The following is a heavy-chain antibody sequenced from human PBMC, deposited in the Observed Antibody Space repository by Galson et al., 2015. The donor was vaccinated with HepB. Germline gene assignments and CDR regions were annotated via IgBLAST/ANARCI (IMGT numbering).Heavy chain of an antibody. Sequence: SLRLSCAASGFTFSSYVMTWVRQPPGKGLEWVSSISGSVGNTFYADSVKGRFTISRDNSKNTLYLQMNSLRAEDTAIYYCAREPPRIVGTNVHGDYWGQGTLVTVSS. D-gene: IGHD1-26*01. V-gene: IGHV3-23*01. CDR3: AREPPRIVGTNVHGDY. CDR1: GFTFSSYV. CDR2: ISGSVGNT. J-gene: IGHJ4*02.